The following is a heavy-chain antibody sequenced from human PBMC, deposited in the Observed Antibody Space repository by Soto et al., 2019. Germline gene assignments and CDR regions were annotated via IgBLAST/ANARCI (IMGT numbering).Heavy chain of an antibody. V-gene: IGHV3-33*01. J-gene: IGHJ4*02. CDR2: LWIDGSTK. D-gene: IGHD5-18*01. CDR3: ARGGAGYGYYFDY. CDR1: GFTLSRYG. Sequence: QVQLVESGGGVVQPGRSLRLSCAASGFTLSRYGMHWVRQAPGKGLEWVAVLWIDGSTKYYADSVKGRFTISRDISKNTLYLEMNSLRAEETALYYCARGGAGYGYYFDYWGQGTLVTVSS.